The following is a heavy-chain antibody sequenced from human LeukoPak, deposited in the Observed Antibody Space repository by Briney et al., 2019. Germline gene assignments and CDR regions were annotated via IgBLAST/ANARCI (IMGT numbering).Heavy chain of an antibody. D-gene: IGHD1-26*01. Sequence: ASVKVSCKASGYTFTSYDINWVRQATGQGLEWMGWMNPNSGNTGYAQKFQGRVTMTRNTSISTAYMELSSLRSEDTAVYYCAKQIVGATRYNWFDPWGQGTLVTVSS. J-gene: IGHJ5*02. CDR3: AKQIVGATRYNWFDP. V-gene: IGHV1-8*01. CDR1: GYTFTSYD. CDR2: MNPNSGNT.